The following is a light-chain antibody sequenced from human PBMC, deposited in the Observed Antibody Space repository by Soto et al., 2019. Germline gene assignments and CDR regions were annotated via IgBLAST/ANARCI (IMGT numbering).Light chain of an antibody. J-gene: IGLJ1*01. CDR1: SSNIGAGRD. CDR2: GNN. CDR3: QSFDSSLSAYV. V-gene: IGLV1-40*01. Sequence: QSVLTQPPSVSGAPGQRVTISCTGSSSNIGAGRDAHWYQQLPGTAPRLLIYGNNNRPSGVPDRFSASKSGTSASLAITGLQAEDEADFYCQSFDSSLSAYVFGTGTKVTVL.